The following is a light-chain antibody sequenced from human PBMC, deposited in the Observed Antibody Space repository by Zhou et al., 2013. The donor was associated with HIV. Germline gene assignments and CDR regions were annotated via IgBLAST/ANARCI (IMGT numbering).Light chain of an antibody. J-gene: IGKJ5*01. CDR1: QSVTTN. V-gene: IGKV3-15*01. CDR2: GAS. CDR3: QQYGSSPIT. Sequence: ETEMTQSPTTLSVSPGERATLSCRASQSVTTNLAWYQQKPGQAPRLLIYGASTRAPGIPARFSGSGSGTEFTLTISSLQSEDFAVYYCQQYGSSPITFGQGTRLDTK.